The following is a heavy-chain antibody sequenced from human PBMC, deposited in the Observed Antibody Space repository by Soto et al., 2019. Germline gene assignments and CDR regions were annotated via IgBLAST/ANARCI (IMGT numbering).Heavy chain of an antibody. CDR1: GYTFTGYY. CDR3: ARVGDYVDYYFDY. V-gene: IGHV1-2*04. CDR2: INPNSGGT. J-gene: IGHJ4*02. Sequence: ASVKVSCKASGYTFTGYYMHCVRQAPGQGLEWMGWINPNSGGTNYAQKFQGWVTMTRDTSISTAYMELSRLRSDDTAVYYCARVGDYVDYYFDYWGQGTLVTVSS. D-gene: IGHD4-17*01.